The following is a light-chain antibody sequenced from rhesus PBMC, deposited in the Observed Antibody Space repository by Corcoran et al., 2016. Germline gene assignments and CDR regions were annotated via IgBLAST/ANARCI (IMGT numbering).Light chain of an antibody. V-gene: IGKV1-32*03. CDR3: QHNYGTPFT. Sequence: DIQMSQSPSSLSASVGDRVTIACRASQGISTYLNWYQHKPGKAPKLLIYYVKSLGSGVPSRFSGSGSGTEFTLPISSLQPEDFATYYCQHNYGTPFTFGPGTKLDIK. J-gene: IGKJ3*01. CDR2: YVK. CDR1: QGISTY.